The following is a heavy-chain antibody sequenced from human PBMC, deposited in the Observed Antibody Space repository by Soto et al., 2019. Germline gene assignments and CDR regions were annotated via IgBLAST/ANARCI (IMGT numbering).Heavy chain of an antibody. Sequence: SETLSLTCAVSGGSISSGGYYWSWIRQSPGKGLEWIGYIYYTGTTRYNPPIKSRVTISVDSSKNQFSLNLRSVSAADTAVYYCARLGGYYQSLDSWGQGTLVTVSS. D-gene: IGHD3-22*01. J-gene: IGHJ5*01. CDR3: ARLGGYYQSLDS. V-gene: IGHV4-61*08. CDR2: IYYTGTT. CDR1: GGSISSGGYY.